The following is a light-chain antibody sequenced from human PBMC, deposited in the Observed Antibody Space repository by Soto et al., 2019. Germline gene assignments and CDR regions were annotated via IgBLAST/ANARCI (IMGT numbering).Light chain of an antibody. Sequence: IQMPQTPSTLSGSVGDRVTITFPASQTISSWLAWYQQKPGKAPKLLIYKASTLKSGVPSRFSGSGSGTEFTLTISSLQPDDFATYYCQHYNSYLEAFGQGTKVDIK. CDR1: QTISSW. V-gene: IGKV1-5*03. CDR2: KAS. J-gene: IGKJ1*01. CDR3: QHYNSYLEA.